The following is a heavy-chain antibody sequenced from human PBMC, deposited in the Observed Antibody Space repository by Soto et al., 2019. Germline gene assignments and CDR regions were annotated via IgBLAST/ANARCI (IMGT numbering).Heavy chain of an antibody. CDR2: IIPIFGTA. D-gene: IGHD3-3*01. V-gene: IGHV1-69*13. CDR3: ARVRWATIFGVAAAYGMDV. CDR1: GGTFSSYA. Sequence: ASVKVSCKASGGTFSSYAISWVRQAPGQGLEWMGGIIPIFGTANYAQKFQGRVTITADESTSTAYMELSSLRSEDTAVYYCARVRWATIFGVAAAYGMDVWGQGTTVTVSS. J-gene: IGHJ6*02.